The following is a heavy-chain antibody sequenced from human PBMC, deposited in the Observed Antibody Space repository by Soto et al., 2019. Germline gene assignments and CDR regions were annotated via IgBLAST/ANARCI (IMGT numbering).Heavy chain of an antibody. V-gene: IGHV3-23*01. CDR2: ISGSGGST. Sequence: PGGSLRLSCAASGFTFSSYAMSWVRQAPGKGLEWVSAISGSGGSTYYADSVKGRFTISRDNSKNTLYLQMNSLRAEDTAVYYCAKLFIVVVVDATAPAFDYWGQGTLVTVSS. D-gene: IGHD2-15*01. CDR1: GFTFSSYA. J-gene: IGHJ4*02. CDR3: AKLFIVVVVDATAPAFDY.